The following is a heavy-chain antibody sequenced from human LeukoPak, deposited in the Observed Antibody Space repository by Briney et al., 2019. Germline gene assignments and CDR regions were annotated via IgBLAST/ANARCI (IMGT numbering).Heavy chain of an antibody. J-gene: IGHJ4*02. CDR1: GFTFSSYW. CDR3: ARREIGIAAAGTYYFDY. V-gene: IGHV3-7*01. D-gene: IGHD6-13*01. Sequence: GGSLRLSCAASGFTFSSYWMSWVRQAPGKGLEWVANIKQDGSEKYYVDSVKGRFTISRDNAKNSLYLQMNSLRAEDTAVYYCARREIGIAAAGTYYFDYWGQGTLVTVSS. CDR2: IKQDGSEK.